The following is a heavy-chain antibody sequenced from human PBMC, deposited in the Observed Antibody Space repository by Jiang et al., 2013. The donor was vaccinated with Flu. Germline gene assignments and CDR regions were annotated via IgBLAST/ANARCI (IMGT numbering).Heavy chain of an antibody. V-gene: IGHV4-39*02. J-gene: IGHJ4*02. Sequence: KPSETLSLTCIVSGGSIRTSNYCWGWIRQPPGKGLEWIGSIYSSGTTYFNPSLKGRVTISVDTSKNHFSLNVSSVTAADTAVYYCARRSSGGVTGDPIDYWGQGTLVTVSS. D-gene: IGHD3-9*01. CDR1: GGSIRTSNYC. CDR3: ARRSSGGVTGDPIDY. CDR2: IYSSGTT.